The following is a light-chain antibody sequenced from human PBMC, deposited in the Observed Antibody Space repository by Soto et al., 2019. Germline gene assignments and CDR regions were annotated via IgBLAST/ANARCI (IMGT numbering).Light chain of an antibody. CDR2: LNSDCSP. Sequence: QLVLTQSPSASASLGASVKLTCTLSSGHSSYAIAWHQQRPEKGPRFLMRLNSDCSPPQGDGIPDRFSGSTPGAERYLTISSLQSEDEADSSCQTWGTGIQVFGGGTKLTVL. J-gene: IGLJ2*01. CDR1: SGHSSYA. CDR3: QTWGTGIQV. V-gene: IGLV4-69*01.